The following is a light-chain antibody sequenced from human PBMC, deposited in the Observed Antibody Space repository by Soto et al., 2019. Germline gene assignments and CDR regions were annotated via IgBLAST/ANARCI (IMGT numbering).Light chain of an antibody. J-gene: IGKJ5*01. CDR3: QQYGNSPIT. CDR1: ERIYSAY. V-gene: IGKV3-20*01. Sequence: EVVLTQSPGTLSLSRGEIATLSCRASERIYSAYLGWYQQRPGKAPRLLIYGTSSRATGIPDRFSGSGSGTDFTLTISRLEPEDFAVYYCQQYGNSPITFGQGTRLEIK. CDR2: GTS.